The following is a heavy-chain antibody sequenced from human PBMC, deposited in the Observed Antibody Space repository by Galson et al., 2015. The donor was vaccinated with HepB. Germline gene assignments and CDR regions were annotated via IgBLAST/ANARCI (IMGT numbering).Heavy chain of an antibody. J-gene: IGHJ6*03. CDR3: ARDYTASLNYYYYYMDV. D-gene: IGHD5-18*01. CDR2: ISSSSSYI. CDR1: GFTFSSYS. V-gene: IGHV3-21*01. Sequence: SLRLSCAASGFTFSSYSMNWVRQAPGKGLEWVSSISSSSSYIYYADSVKGRFTISRDNAKNSLYLQMNSLRAEDTAVYYCARDYTASLNYYYYYMDVWGKGTTVTVSS.